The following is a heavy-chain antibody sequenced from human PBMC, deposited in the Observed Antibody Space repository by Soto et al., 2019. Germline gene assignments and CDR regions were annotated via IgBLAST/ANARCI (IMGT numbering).Heavy chain of an antibody. D-gene: IGHD3-16*01. V-gene: IGHV4-34*01. CDR2: ISHSGST. CDR3: ARGGDDYDYGVDV. CDR1: GGSFNGYH. J-gene: IGHJ6*02. Sequence: PSEPLSLTCDVYGGSFNGYHWSCILEPPGKVLEWIGEISHSGSTDYNPSLKSRVTISVDTSKNQFSLRVTSVTAADTAVYYCARGGDDYDYGVDVWGQGTTVTVSS.